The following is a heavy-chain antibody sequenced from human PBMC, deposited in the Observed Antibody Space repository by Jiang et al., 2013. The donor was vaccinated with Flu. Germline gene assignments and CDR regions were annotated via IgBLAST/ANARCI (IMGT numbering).Heavy chain of an antibody. CDR1: GGSINNYY. CDR2: IFYSGGT. J-gene: IGHJ4*02. Sequence: VKPSETLSLTCIVSGGSINNYYWSWIRQPPGKGLEWIGYIFYSGGTSYNPSLKSRVTISVDTSKNEFSLRLNSVTAADTAVYYCARGAGWWNYWGQGTLVTVSS. V-gene: IGHV4-59*01. D-gene: IGHD2-15*01. CDR3: ARGAGWWNY.